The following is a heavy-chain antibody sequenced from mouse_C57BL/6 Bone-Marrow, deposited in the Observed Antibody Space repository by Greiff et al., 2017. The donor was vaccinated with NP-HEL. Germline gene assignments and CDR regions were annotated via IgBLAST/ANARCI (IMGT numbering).Heavy chain of an antibody. CDR3: ARGANWDVEAFDY. D-gene: IGHD4-1*01. CDR1: GFSLTSYA. J-gene: IGHJ2*01. CDR2: IWTGGGT. Sequence: VQLVESGPGLVAPSQSLSITCTVSGFSLTSYAISWVRQPPGKGLEWLGVIWTGGGTNYNSALKSRLSISRDNSKSQVFLKMNSLQTDDTARYYCARGANWDVEAFDYWGQGTTLTVSS. V-gene: IGHV2-9-1*01.